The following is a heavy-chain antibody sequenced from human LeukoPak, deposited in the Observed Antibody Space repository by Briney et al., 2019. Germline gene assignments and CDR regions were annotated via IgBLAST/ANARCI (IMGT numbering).Heavy chain of an antibody. J-gene: IGHJ5*02. CDR3: ARVDYDFWSGYPKRSWFDP. D-gene: IGHD3-3*01. V-gene: IGHV4-59*11. Sequence: SETLSLTCTVSGGPISSHYWSWIRQPPGKGLEWIGYIYYSGSTNYNPSLKSRVTISVDTSKNQFSLKLSSVTAADTAVYYCARVDYDFWSGYPKRSWFDPWGQGTLVTVSS. CDR1: GGPISSHY. CDR2: IYYSGST.